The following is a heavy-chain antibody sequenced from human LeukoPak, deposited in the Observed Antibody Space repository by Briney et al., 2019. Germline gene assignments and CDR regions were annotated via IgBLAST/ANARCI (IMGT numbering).Heavy chain of an antibody. J-gene: IGHJ5*02. CDR3: ARGSIAVAGTVDVWFDP. V-gene: IGHV1-46*01. CDR1: GYTFTSYY. CDR2: INPSGGST. Sequence: ASVKVSCKAAGYTFTSYYMHWVRQAPGQGLEWMGIINPSGGSTSYAQKFQGRVTMTRDTSTSTVYMELSSLRSEDTAVYYCARGSIAVAGTVDVWFDPWGQGTLVTVSS. D-gene: IGHD6-19*01.